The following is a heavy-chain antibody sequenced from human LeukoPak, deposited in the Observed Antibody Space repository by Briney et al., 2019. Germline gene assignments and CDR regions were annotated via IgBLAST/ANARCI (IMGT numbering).Heavy chain of an antibody. D-gene: IGHD6-19*01. CDR3: ARDGAFHSSGWFAGGIDY. J-gene: IGHJ4*02. CDR1: GFTFSTYY. CDR2: IKQDGSEK. Sequence: GGSLRLSCAASGFTFSTYYMSWVRQAPGTGLEWVANIKQDGSEKYYVDSVKGRFTISRDNAKNSLYLQMNSLRAEDTALYYCARDGAFHSSGWFAGGIDYWGQGTLVTVSS. V-gene: IGHV3-7*01.